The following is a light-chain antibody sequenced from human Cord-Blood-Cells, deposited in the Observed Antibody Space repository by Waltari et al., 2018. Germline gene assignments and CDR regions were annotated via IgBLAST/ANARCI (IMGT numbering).Light chain of an antibody. CDR1: SSDVGGYNY. J-gene: IGLJ3*02. Sequence: QSALTQPASVSGSPGQSITISCTGTSSDVGGYNYVSWYQQHPGKAPKLMIYDVSKRPSVASNRYSGSKSGHTASLTISGLQAEDEADYYCSSYTSSSTLVCGGGTKLTVL. CDR2: DVS. V-gene: IGLV2-14*01. CDR3: SSYTSSSTLV.